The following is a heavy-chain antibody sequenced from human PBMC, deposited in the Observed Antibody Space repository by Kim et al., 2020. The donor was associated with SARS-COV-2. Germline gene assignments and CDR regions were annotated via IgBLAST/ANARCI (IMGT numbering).Heavy chain of an antibody. J-gene: IGHJ2*01. CDR2: IYYSGST. D-gene: IGHD6-19*01. Sequence: SETLSLTCTVSGGSFSSYYWSWIRQPPGKGLEWIGYIYYSGSTTYNPSLKSRVTISRDTSKNQFSLKLSSVTAADTAVYYCARDLAVAGPIGYFDLWGRGTLVTVSS. CDR1: GGSFSSYY. CDR3: ARDLAVAGPIGYFDL. V-gene: IGHV4-59*01.